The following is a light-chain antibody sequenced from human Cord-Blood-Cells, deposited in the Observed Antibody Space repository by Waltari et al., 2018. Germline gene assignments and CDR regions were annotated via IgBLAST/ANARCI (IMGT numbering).Light chain of an antibody. Sequence: EIVLTQSPATLSLSPGERSTLSCRASQSVSSYLALYQQIPGQAPRLLIYDASNRATGIPARFSGSGSGTDFTLTISSREPEDFAVYYCQQRSNWAPKYTFGQGTKLEIK. CDR1: QSVSSY. CDR3: QQRSNWAPKYT. V-gene: IGKV3-11*01. J-gene: IGKJ2*01. CDR2: DAS.